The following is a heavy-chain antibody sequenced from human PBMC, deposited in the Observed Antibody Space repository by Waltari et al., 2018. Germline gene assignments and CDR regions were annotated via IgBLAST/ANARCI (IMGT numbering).Heavy chain of an antibody. Sequence: QLQLQESGPGQVKPLETPSLTCSLSGGHITNTMHSWGWLRQPPGQGTEWIATISYTGATYSSPSLQSRLTMSRDTSKNQLSLTLGSVTAADTAVYYCATYIGASVGTAAFDVWGQGTMVTVSS. CDR3: ATYIGASVGTAAFDV. D-gene: IGHD5-12*01. V-gene: IGHV4-39*05. J-gene: IGHJ3*01. CDR2: ISYTGAT. CDR1: GGHITNTMHS.